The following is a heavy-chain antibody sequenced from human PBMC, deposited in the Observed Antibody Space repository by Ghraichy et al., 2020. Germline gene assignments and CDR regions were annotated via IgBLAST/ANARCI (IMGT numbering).Heavy chain of an antibody. Sequence: GGSLRLSCAASGFTFSSYAMHWVRQAPGKGLEWVAVISYDGSNEYYADSVKGRFTISRDNSKNTLYLQMNSLRAEDTAVYYCARGRGQWELLIYFDYWGQGTLVTVSS. D-gene: IGHD1-26*01. CDR2: ISYDGSNE. CDR1: GFTFSSYA. J-gene: IGHJ4*02. V-gene: IGHV3-30*04. CDR3: ARGRGQWELLIYFDY.